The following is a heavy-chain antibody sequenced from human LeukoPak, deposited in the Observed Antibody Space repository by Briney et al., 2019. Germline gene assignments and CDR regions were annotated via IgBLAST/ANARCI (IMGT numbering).Heavy chain of an antibody. CDR3: TRDSQGSGMYSVVY. D-gene: IGHD3-10*01. J-gene: IGHJ4*02. CDR1: GFTLSIYW. V-gene: IGHV3-7*05. CDR2: IKHDGSEK. Sequence: PGGSLRLSCAASGFTLSIYWMSWVRQAPGKGLEWVANIKHDGSEKYYVDSVKGRFTISRDNAKNSLFLQMNSLRAEDTAVYYCTRDSQGSGMYSVVYWGQGTLVTASS.